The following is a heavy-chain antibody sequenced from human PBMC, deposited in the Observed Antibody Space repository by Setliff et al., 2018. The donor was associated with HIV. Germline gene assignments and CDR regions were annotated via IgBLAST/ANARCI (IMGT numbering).Heavy chain of an antibody. Sequence: PGGSLRLSCAASGFTFRNYKMNWVRQAPGEGLEWVSAILSTGERTFYADSVKGRFTISRDNSKNTVYLQMNSLRAEDTAEYYCAKELAASGLGYFDSWGRGILVTVSS. J-gene: IGHJ4*02. CDR2: ILSTGERT. CDR1: GFTFRNYK. CDR3: AKELAASGLGYFDS. V-gene: IGHV3-23*01. D-gene: IGHD3-22*01.